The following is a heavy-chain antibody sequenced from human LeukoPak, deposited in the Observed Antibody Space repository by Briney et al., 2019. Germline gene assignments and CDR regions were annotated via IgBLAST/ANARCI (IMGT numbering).Heavy chain of an antibody. J-gene: IGHJ2*01. CDR3: ARRWLVTEMVSRYFDL. D-gene: IGHD6-19*01. V-gene: IGHV4-34*01. CDR2: INHSGST. CDR1: GGSFSGYY. Sequence: KPSETLSLTCAVYGGSFSGYYWSWIRQPPGKGLEWIGEINHSGSTNYNPSLKSRVTISVDTSKNQFSLKLSSVTAADTAVYYCARRWLVTEMVSRYFDLWGRGTLVTVSS.